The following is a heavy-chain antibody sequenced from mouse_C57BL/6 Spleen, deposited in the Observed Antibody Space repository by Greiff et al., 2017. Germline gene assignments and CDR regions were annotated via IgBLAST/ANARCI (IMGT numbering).Heavy chain of an antibody. CDR1: GYAFTNYL. V-gene: IGHV1-54*01. CDR2: INPGSGGT. CDR3: ASRMTTVVFDY. D-gene: IGHD1-1*01. J-gene: IGHJ2*01. Sequence: QVQLQQSGAELVRPGTSVKVSCKASGYAFTNYLIEWVKQRPGQGLEWIGVINPGSGGTNYNEKFKGKATLTADKSSSTAYMQLSSLTSEDSAGYFCASRMTTVVFDYWGQGTTLTVSS.